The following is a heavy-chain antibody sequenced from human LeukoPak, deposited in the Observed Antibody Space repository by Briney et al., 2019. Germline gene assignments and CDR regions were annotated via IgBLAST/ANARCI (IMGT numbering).Heavy chain of an antibody. CDR2: IYHSGST. CDR1: GGSISSSNR. V-gene: IGHV4-4*02. Sequence: PSETLSLTCAVSGGSISSSNRWSWVRQPPGKGLEWIGEIYHSGSTNYNPSLKSRVTISVDKSKNQFSLKLSSVTAADTAVYYCARSGYYLDSSGYFYSHYYYYMDIWGKGTTVTISS. CDR3: ARSGYYLDSSGYFYSHYYYYMDI. D-gene: IGHD3-22*01. J-gene: IGHJ6*03.